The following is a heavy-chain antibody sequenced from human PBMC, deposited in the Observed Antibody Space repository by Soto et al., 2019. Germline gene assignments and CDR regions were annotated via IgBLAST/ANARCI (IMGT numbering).Heavy chain of an antibody. J-gene: IGHJ4*02. Sequence: SETLSLTCTVSGGSISSGDYYWSWIRQPPGKGLEWIGYIYYSGSTYYNPSLKSRVTISVDTSKNQFSLKLSSVTAADTAVYYCARPIPAIAAAGYNGDYWGQGTLVTVSS. CDR1: GGSISSGDYY. D-gene: IGHD6-13*01. CDR2: IYYSGST. CDR3: ARPIPAIAAAGYNGDY. V-gene: IGHV4-30-4*01.